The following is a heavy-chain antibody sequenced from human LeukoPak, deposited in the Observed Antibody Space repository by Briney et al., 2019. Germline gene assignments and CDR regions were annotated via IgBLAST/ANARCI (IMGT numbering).Heavy chain of an antibody. CDR3: ARGTYSSSPADY. Sequence: GGSLRLSCAASGFTFSSYAMHWVRQAPGKGLEWVAVISYDGSNKYYADSVKGRFTISRDNSKNTLYLQMNSLRAEDTAVYYCARGTYSSSPADYWGQGTLVTVSS. V-gene: IGHV3-30-3*01. D-gene: IGHD6-13*01. CDR2: ISYDGSNK. CDR1: GFTFSSYA. J-gene: IGHJ4*02.